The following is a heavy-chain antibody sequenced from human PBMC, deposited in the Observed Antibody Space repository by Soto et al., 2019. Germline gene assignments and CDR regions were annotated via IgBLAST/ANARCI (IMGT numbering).Heavy chain of an antibody. CDR1: GDSVSSTSAA. CDR2: TYYRSKWYN. J-gene: IGHJ4*02. CDR3: ARDLRQPVADTYYFDY. D-gene: IGHD6-19*01. Sequence: SQTLSLTCAISGDSVSSTSAAWNWIRQSPSRGLEWLGRTYYRSKWYNDYAVSVKSRITINPDTSKNQFSLQLNSVTPEDTAVYYCARDLRQPVADTYYFDYWGQGTLVTVSS. V-gene: IGHV6-1*01.